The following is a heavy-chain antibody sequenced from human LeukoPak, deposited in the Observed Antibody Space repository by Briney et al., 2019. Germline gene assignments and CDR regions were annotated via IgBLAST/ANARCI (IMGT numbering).Heavy chain of an antibody. CDR1: GFTFDDYA. V-gene: IGHV3-43D*03. CDR2: ISWDGGST. J-gene: IGHJ4*02. CDR3: AKDSLEGSTSLSIDY. Sequence: GGSLRLSCAASGFTFDDYAMHWVRQAPGKGLEWVSLISWDGGSTYYADSVKGRFTISRDNSKNSLYLQMNSLRAEDTALYYCAKDSLEGSTSLSIDYWGQGILVTVSS. D-gene: IGHD1-26*01.